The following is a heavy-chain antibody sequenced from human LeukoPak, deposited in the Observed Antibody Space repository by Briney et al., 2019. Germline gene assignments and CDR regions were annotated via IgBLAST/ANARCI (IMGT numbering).Heavy chain of an antibody. J-gene: IGHJ3*02. V-gene: IGHV4-30-2*01. D-gene: IGHD2-21*02. CDR3: ARAIVVVTAIRAFDI. CDR1: GGSISSGGYS. Sequence: SETLSLTCAVSGGSISSGGYSWSCIRQPPGKGLEWIGYIYHSGSTYYNPSLKSRVTISVDRSKNQFSLKLSSETAADTAVYYCARAIVVVTAIRAFDIWGQGTMVTVSS. CDR2: IYHSGST.